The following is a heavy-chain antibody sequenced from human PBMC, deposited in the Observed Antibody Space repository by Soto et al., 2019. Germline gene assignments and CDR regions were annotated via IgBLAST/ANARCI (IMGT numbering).Heavy chain of an antibody. CDR1: GGSIRNYY. Sequence: QVQLQESGPGLVRPSETLSLTCTVSGGSIRNYYWAWIRQSAGKGLEWIGRIYPSGRTHYNPSLTGRVTMSIDTSKNQFSLRLTSVTAADTATYYCARDYDVNTALDYGYFDLWGRGTLVTVSS. CDR3: ARDYDVNTALDYGYFDL. CDR2: IYPSGRT. V-gene: IGHV4-4*07. J-gene: IGHJ2*01. D-gene: IGHD5-18*01.